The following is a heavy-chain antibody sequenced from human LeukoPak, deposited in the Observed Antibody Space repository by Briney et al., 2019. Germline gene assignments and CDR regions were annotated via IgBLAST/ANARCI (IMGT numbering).Heavy chain of an antibody. D-gene: IGHD5-18*01. CDR3: ARDRDTAFDY. CDR1: GFTFSSYG. CDR2: IWYDGSNK. V-gene: IGHV3-33*01. Sequence: GGSLRLSCAASGFTFSSYGMHWVRQAPGKGLEWLAVIWYDGSNKYYADSVKGRFTISRDNSKNTLYLQMNGLRAEDTAVYYCARDRDTAFDYWGQGTLVTVSS. J-gene: IGHJ4*02.